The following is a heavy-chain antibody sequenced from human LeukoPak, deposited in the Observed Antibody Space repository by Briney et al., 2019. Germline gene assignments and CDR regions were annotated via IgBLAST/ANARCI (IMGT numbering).Heavy chain of an antibody. CDR2: VNRDGSET. J-gene: IGHJ6*02. V-gene: IGHV3-7*03. CDR1: GFALSSHW. Sequence: GGSLRLSCAASGFALSSHWMTWVRQVPGRGPEWVANVNRDGSETYYLDSVKGRFAISKDNAKNSLYLQMNSLRAEDTALYHCARNNGMDVWGQGTTVIVSS. CDR3: ARNNGMDV.